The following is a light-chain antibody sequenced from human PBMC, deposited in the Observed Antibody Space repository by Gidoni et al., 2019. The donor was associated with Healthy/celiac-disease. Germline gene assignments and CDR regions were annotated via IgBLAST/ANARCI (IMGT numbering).Light chain of an antibody. J-gene: IGLJ2*01. CDR1: SSDVGGYNY. V-gene: IGLV2-14*01. CDR2: DVS. CDR3: SSYTSSSVV. Sequence: QSALTQPASVSGSPGQSITISCTGTSSDVGGYNYVSWYQQHPVKDPKLMIYDVSNRPSGVSNRFSGSKSGNTASLTISGLQAEDEADYYCSSYTSSSVVFGGGTKLTVL.